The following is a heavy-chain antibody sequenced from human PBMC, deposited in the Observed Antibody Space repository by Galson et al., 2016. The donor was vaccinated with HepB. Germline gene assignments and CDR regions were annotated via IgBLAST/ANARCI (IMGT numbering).Heavy chain of an antibody. D-gene: IGHD6-19*01. V-gene: IGHV3-23*01. CDR2: SSGRDDRK. Sequence: SLRLSCAASGFTFSSYGISWVRQAPGKGLDWVSASSGRDDRKYYAHSVKGRFTISRDNSKNTLYLQMNNLRAEDTAVYYCAKESPPGRGWYTVEFWGQGTLVTVSS. CDR1: GFTFSSYG. CDR3: AKESPPGRGWYTVEF. J-gene: IGHJ4*02.